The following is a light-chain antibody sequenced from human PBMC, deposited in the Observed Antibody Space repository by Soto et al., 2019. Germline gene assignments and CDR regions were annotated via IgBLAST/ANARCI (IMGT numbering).Light chain of an antibody. Sequence: DIVMTQSPDSLAVSLGERATINCKSSQSVLYSSNNKNYLAWYQQKPGQPPNLLISLASTRESGVPDRFSGSGSGTDFTLTISSQQAEDVAVYYCHQYYSIPRTFGQGTKVEIK. CDR1: QSVLYSSNNKNY. J-gene: IGKJ1*01. CDR3: HQYYSIPRT. V-gene: IGKV4-1*01. CDR2: LAS.